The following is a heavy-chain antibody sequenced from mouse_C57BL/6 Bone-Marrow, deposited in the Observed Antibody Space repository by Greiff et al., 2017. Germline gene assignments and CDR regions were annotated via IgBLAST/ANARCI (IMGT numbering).Heavy chain of an antibody. V-gene: IGHV5-6*01. J-gene: IGHJ3*01. Sequence: EVQLVESGGDLVKPGGSLKLSCAASGFTFSSYGMSWVRQTPDKRLEWVATISSGGSYTYYPDSVKGRFTISRDNAKNTLYLQMSSLKSEDTAMYYCARHGGWFAYWGQGTLVTVSA. CDR2: ISSGGSYT. CDR3: ARHGGWFAY. CDR1: GFTFSSYG.